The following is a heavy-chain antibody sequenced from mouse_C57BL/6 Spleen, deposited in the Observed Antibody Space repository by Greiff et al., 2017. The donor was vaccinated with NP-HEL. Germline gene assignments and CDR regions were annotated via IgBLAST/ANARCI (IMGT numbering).Heavy chain of an antibody. D-gene: IGHD1-1*01. J-gene: IGHJ4*01. CDR3: ARDTGYGSSYAMDY. CDR2: ISYDGSN. V-gene: IGHV3-6*01. Sequence: EVQLQESGPGLVKPSQSLSLTCSVTGYSITSGYYWNWIRQFPGNKLEWMGYISYDGSNNYNPSLKNRISITRDTSKNQFFLKLNSVTTEDTATYYCARDTGYGSSYAMDYWGQGTSVTVSS. CDR1: GYSITSGYY.